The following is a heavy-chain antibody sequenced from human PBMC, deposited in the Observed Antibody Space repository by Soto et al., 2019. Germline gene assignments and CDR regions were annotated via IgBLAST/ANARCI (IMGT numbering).Heavy chain of an antibody. CDR1: GYTFTGYY. J-gene: IGHJ4*02. D-gene: IGHD3-3*01. CDR3: ARGWSVFEWLSDRLNYFDY. CDR2: INPNSGGT. V-gene: IGHV1-2*02. Sequence: GASVKVSCKASGYTFTGYYMHWVRQAPGRGLEWMGWINPNSGGTNYAQKFQGRVTMTRDTSISTAYMELSRLRSDDTAVYYCARGWSVFEWLSDRLNYFDYWGQGTLVTVSS.